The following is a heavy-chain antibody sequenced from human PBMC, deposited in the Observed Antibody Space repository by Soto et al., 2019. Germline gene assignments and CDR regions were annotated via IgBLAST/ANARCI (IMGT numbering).Heavy chain of an antibody. CDR2: IRGSGGST. V-gene: IGHV3-23*01. CDR1: GFTFSIYA. Sequence: EVQLLESGGGLVQPGGSLRLTCAASGFTFSIYAMGWVRQAPGTGLEWVSVIRGSGGSTYNTDSVKGRFAISRDNSKNTLFLQMNSLRAEDTAVYYCAKTVGVKHDYEDPFFDFWGQGTLVTVSS. CDR3: AKTVGVKHDYEDPFFDF. J-gene: IGHJ4*02. D-gene: IGHD4-17*01.